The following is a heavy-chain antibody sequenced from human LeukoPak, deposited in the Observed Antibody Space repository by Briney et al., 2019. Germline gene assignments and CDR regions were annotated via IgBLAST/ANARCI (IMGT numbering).Heavy chain of an antibody. D-gene: IGHD6-19*01. Sequence: ASVKVSCKASGYTFTTYAMNWVRQAPGQGLQWMGWINTNTGSPTYAQGFTGRFVFSLDSSVSTAYLQISSLKAEDTAVYYCAVAPAATVPGTSTLDFWGQGTLVTVSS. CDR1: GYTFTTYA. CDR2: INTNTGSP. J-gene: IGHJ4*02. V-gene: IGHV7-4-1*02. CDR3: AVAPAATVPGTSTLDF.